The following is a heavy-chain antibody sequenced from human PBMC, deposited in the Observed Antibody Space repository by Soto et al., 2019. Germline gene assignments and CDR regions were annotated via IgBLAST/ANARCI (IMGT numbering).Heavy chain of an antibody. CDR2: IYYSGST. CDR1: GGSVSSGSYY. CDR3: AMEGFDGASWGRSFDY. Sequence: QVQLQESGPGLVKPSETLSLTCTVSGGSVSSGSYYWSWIRQPPGKALEWIGYIYYSGSTNYNPSLKSRVTISVDTSKNQFSLKLSSVTAADTAVYYCAMEGFDGASWGRSFDYWGQGTLVTVSS. J-gene: IGHJ4*02. D-gene: IGHD3-9*01. V-gene: IGHV4-61*01.